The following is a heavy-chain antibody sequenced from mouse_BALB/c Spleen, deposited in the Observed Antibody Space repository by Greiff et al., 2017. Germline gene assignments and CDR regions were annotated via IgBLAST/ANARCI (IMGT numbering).Heavy chain of an antibody. CDR3: ARSRYYGSLYYFDY. D-gene: IGHD1-1*01. CDR2: INPSNGGT. Sequence: QVQLQQSGAELVKPGASVKLSCKASGYTFTSYYMYWVKQRPGQGLEWIGEINPSNGGTNFNEKFKGKATLTSDKSSSTAYMELSSLTSEDSAVYYCARSRYYGSLYYFDYWGQGTTLTVSS. J-gene: IGHJ2*01. CDR1: GYTFTSYY. V-gene: IGHV1-53*01.